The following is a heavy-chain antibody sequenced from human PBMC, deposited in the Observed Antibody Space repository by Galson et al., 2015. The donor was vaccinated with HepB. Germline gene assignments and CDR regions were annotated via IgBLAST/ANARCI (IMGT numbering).Heavy chain of an antibody. V-gene: IGHV1-24*01. CDR2: FDSEDDET. Sequence: SVKVSCKVSGYTLTELPMHWVRQAPGKGLEWMGGFDSEDDETIYAQDFQGRVTMTEDTSTDTAYMELSSLRSEDTAVYYCATLGIVPVAFSDGGLRQYYFDYWGQGTLVTVSS. CDR3: ATLGIVPVAFSDGGLRQYYFDY. CDR1: GYTLTELP. D-gene: IGHD2-2*01. J-gene: IGHJ4*02.